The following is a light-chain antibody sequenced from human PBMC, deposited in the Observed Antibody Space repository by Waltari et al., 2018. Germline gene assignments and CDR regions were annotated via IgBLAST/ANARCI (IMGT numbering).Light chain of an antibody. CDR1: SGNSNYA. CDR3: QTWGPGIRV. V-gene: IGLV4-69*01. CDR2: LNGGGSH. J-gene: IGLJ3*02. Sequence: QLVLTQSPSVSASLGASVKLTCTLSSGNSNYAIAWHQKQSEKGPRYLMKLNGGGSHNKGDGIPDRFSGSSSGGERYLTISSLQSEDEADYYCQTWGPGIRVFGGGTKVTVL.